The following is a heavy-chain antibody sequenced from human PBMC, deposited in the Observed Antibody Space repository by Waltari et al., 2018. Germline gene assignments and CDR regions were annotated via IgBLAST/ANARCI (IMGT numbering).Heavy chain of an antibody. D-gene: IGHD2-21*01. J-gene: IGHJ4*02. Sequence: QITLKESGPTPVKPTQTLTLTCTFSGFSLNTHEVGVGWIRQPPGKALEWLAIIYWNDDERYSPSLKSRLTITQDTSKNQLVLTMTNMEAVDTATYYCASQSYCGGDCSPPYFDYWGQGILVTVSS. CDR3: ASQSYCGGDCSPPYFDY. CDR2: IYWNDDE. V-gene: IGHV2-5*01. CDR1: GFSLNTHEVG.